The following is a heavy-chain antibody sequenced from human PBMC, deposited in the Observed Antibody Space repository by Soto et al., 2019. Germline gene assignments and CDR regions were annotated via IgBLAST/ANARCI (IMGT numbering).Heavy chain of an antibody. V-gene: IGHV3-30*18. Sequence: HPGGSLRLSCAASGFTFSSYGMHWVRQAPGKGLEWVAVISYDGSNKYYADSVKGRFTISRDNSKNTLYLQMNSLRAEDTAVYYCAKGLILLWFGELSYWGQGTLVTVSS. D-gene: IGHD3-10*01. J-gene: IGHJ4*02. CDR3: AKGLILLWFGELSY. CDR1: GFTFSSYG. CDR2: ISYDGSNK.